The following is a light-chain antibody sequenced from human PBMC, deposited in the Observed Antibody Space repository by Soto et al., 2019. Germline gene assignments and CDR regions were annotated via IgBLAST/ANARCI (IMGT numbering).Light chain of an antibody. V-gene: IGLV1-44*01. CDR3: AAWDESLNGLV. CDR2: SNS. Sequence: QSVLTQPPSASGTPGQRVTISCSGTSSNIGSNTVNWYQQLPETTPKLLVYSNSQRPSGVPDLFSGSKSGTSASLAISGLQSEDEADYYCAAWDESLNGLVFGGGTKVTVL. J-gene: IGLJ2*01. CDR1: SSNIGSNT.